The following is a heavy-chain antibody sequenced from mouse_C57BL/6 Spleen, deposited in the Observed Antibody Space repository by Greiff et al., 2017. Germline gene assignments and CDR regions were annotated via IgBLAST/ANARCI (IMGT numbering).Heavy chain of an antibody. CDR2: IDPEDGET. V-gene: IGHV14-2*01. CDR3: ARYGSGLGG. CDR1: GFNIKDYY. J-gene: IGHJ2*01. D-gene: IGHD3-2*02. Sequence: EVQLQQSGAELVKPGASVKLSCTASGFNIKDYYMHWVKQRTEQGLEWIGRIDPEDGETKYATKFPGKATITADTSSNTTYMRLSSPASEATAVYYSARYGSGLGGWGKGATLSVS.